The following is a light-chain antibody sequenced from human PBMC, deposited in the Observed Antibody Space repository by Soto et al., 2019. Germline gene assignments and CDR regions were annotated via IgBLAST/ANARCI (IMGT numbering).Light chain of an antibody. J-gene: IGLJ2*01. CDR2: EGS. V-gene: IGLV2-23*01. Sequence: LTQPASVSGSPGQSITISCTGTSSDVGSYNLVSWYQQHPGKAPKLMIYEGSKRPSGVSNRFSGSKSGNTASLTISGLQAEDEADYYCCSYAGSSTLVFGGGTKVTVL. CDR1: SSDVGSYNL. CDR3: CSYAGSSTLV.